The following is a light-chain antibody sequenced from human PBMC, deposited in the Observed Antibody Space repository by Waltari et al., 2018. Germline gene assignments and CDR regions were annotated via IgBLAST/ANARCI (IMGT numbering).Light chain of an antibody. CDR3: QHYKTSFRT. Sequence: DIQLTQSPSTLSASVGDRVPLTCRASQNISPWLAWHQQKPGKAPRLLIYKTSSLESGVPSRFSGGGSGTEFTLTISCLQPDDFATYYCQHYKTSFRTFGQGTRVEV. CDR2: KTS. V-gene: IGKV1-5*03. CDR1: QNISPW. J-gene: IGKJ1*01.